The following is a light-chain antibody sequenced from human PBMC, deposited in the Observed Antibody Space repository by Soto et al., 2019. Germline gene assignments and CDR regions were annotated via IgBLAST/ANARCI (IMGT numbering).Light chain of an antibody. Sequence: QSVLTQPASVSGSPGQSITISCTGTSSDVGSYNRVSWYQQHPGKAPKLLITEDNARPSGISHRFSGSKSASTAYLTISAVQAEDEADYYCSAYAGGNTFVLFGGGNKLTVL. CDR3: SAYAGGNTFVL. V-gene: IGLV2-23*02. CDR2: EDN. CDR1: SSDVGSYNR. J-gene: IGLJ2*01.